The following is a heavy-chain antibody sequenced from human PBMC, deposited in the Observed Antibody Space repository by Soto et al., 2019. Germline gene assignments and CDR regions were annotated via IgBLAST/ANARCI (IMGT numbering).Heavy chain of an antibody. V-gene: IGHV1-2*04. Sequence: ASVKVSCKASGYTFTGYYMHWVRQAPGQGLEWMGWINPNSGGTNYAQKFQGWVTMTRDTSISTAYTELSRLRSDDTAVYYCARGIAAAAARGMDVWGQGTTVTVSS. CDR2: INPNSGGT. CDR3: ARGIAAAAARGMDV. D-gene: IGHD6-13*01. J-gene: IGHJ6*02. CDR1: GYTFTGYY.